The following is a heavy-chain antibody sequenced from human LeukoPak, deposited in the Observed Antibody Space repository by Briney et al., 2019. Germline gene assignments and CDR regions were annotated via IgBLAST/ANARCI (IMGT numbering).Heavy chain of an antibody. CDR2: IYYSGST. Sequence: SETLSLTCTVSGGSISTSSYYWGWIRQPPGKGLEWIGSIYYSGSTYYNPSLKSRVTISVDTSKNQFSLKLSSVTAADTAVYYCASVHLYYYDSSGPNDWGQGTLVTVSS. D-gene: IGHD3-22*01. CDR1: GGSISTSSYY. J-gene: IGHJ4*02. V-gene: IGHV4-39*01. CDR3: ASVHLYYYDSSGPND.